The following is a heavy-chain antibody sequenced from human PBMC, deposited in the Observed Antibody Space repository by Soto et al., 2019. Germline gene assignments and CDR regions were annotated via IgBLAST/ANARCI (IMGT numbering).Heavy chain of an antibody. Sequence: SETLSLTCTVSGGSISSGGYYWSWIRQHPGKGLEWIGYIYYSGSTYYNPSLKSRVTISVDTSKNQFSLKLSPVTAADTAVYYCARDVVVVPARALAFDIWGQGTMVTVSS. CDR1: GGSISSGGYY. CDR2: IYYSGST. V-gene: IGHV4-31*03. J-gene: IGHJ3*02. D-gene: IGHD2-2*01. CDR3: ARDVVVVPARALAFDI.